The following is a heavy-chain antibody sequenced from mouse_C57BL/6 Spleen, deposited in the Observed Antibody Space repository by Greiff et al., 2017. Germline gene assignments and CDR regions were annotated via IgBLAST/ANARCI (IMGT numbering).Heavy chain of an antibody. CDR2: IDPETGGT. V-gene: IGHV1-15*01. Sequence: VQLQQSGAELVRPGASVTLSCKASGYTFTDYEMHWVKQTPVHGLEWIGAIDPETGGTAYNQKFTGKAILTADKSSSTAYMELRSLTSEDSAVYYCTRELGYAMDYWGQGTSVTVSS. CDR1: GYTFTDYE. J-gene: IGHJ4*01. CDR3: TRELGYAMDY. D-gene: IGHD4-1*01.